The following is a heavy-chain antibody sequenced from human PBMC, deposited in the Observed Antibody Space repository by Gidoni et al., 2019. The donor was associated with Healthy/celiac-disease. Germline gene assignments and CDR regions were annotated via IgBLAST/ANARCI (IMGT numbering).Heavy chain of an antibody. CDR2: IYHSGSP. CDR3: ARQTSGVERATTGDY. V-gene: IGHV4-4*02. Sequence: QVLLQYSLPGLVKPSGTLSLSCAVSGGSISSSNWWSWVRQLPGMGLEWIGEIYHSGSPNYNPSLKSRVTISVDKSKNQFSLKLSCVTAADTAVYYCARQTSGVERATTGDYWGQGTLVTVSS. J-gene: IGHJ4*02. D-gene: IGHD1-1*01. CDR1: GGSISSSNW.